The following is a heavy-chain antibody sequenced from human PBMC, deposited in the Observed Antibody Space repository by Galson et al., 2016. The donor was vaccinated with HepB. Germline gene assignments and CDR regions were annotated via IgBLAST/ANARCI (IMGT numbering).Heavy chain of an antibody. D-gene: IGHD4/OR15-4a*01. CDR2: IYHTGTS. J-gene: IGHJ5*02. V-gene: IGHV4-4*02. Sequence: LSLTCAVYGVSISDSNWWTWVRHVPGKGLEWIGEIYHTGTSNNNPFLSSRFTLSADNSRNQFSLNLTSVTAADTAVYYCARAAMIPGARMAFDPWGQGILVTVSS. CDR1: GVSISDSNW. CDR3: ARAAMIPGARMAFDP.